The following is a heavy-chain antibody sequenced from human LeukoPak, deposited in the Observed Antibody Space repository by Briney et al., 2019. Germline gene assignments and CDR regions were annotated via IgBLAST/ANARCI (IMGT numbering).Heavy chain of an antibody. J-gene: IGHJ4*02. V-gene: IGHV4-4*07. CDR1: GGSIRSYY. CDR2: IYSSGST. D-gene: IGHD3-22*01. Sequence: SQTLSLTCTVSGGSIRSYYWGWIRQPAGKGLEWIGRIYSSGSTNYNPSLKSRVTMSVDTSKNQFSLKVRSVTAADTAMYYCARGDSSGFARPFDYWGQGTLVTVSS. CDR3: ARGDSSGFARPFDY.